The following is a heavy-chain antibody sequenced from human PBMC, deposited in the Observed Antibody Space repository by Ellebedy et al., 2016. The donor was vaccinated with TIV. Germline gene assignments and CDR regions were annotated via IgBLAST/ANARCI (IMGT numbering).Heavy chain of an antibody. CDR3: ARDQGYTWWDWFDP. CDR1: GFTFSSYA. CDR2: IGGSDGST. Sequence: GESLKISXAASGFTFSSYAMSWVRQAPGRGLEWVSTIGGSDGSTYYADSVKGRFTISRDNSKNTLYLQMNSLRAEDTAVYYCARDQGYTWWDWFDPWGQGTLVTVSS. D-gene: IGHD1-20*01. J-gene: IGHJ5*02. V-gene: IGHV3-23*01.